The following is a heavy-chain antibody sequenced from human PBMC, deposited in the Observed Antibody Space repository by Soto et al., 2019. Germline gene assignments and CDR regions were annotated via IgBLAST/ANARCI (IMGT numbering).Heavy chain of an antibody. J-gene: IGHJ3*01. CDR2: ISGSSTYV. D-gene: IGHD3-10*01. CDR1: GFTFSNYI. CDR3: SRGGGYYYGSGTDAFDV. V-gene: IGHV3-21*01. Sequence: EVQLLESGGSLVKPGGSLRLSCAASGFTFSNYIMNWVRKPPGQGLEWVASISGSSTYVYYADSLKGRIAISRDNAKNSLSLELNTLRVEDTAVYYCSRGGGYYYGSGTDAFDVWGQGTLVTVSS.